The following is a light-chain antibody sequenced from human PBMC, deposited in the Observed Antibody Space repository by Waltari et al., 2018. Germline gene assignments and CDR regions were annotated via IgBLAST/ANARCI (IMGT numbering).Light chain of an antibody. CDR1: SSDVGGYNY. CDR2: EVS. Sequence: QSALTQPPSASGSPGQSVTISCTGTSSDVGGYNYVSWYQQHPGKAPKVMMYEVSKRPSGVPDRFSGSKSGNTASLTVSGLQAEDEADYYCSSYGGRSSVVFGGETKLTVL. J-gene: IGLJ2*01. CDR3: SSYGGRSSVV. V-gene: IGLV2-8*01.